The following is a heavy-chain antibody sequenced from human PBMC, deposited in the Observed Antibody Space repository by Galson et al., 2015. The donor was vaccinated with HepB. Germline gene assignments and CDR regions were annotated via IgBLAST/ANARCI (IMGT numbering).Heavy chain of an antibody. CDR3: ARDLAAVPAAKNYYYGMDV. V-gene: IGHV6-1*01. J-gene: IGHJ6*02. D-gene: IGHD2-2*01. CDR2: TYYRSKWYN. Sequence: AISGDSVSSNSAAWNWIRQSPSRGLEWLGRTYYRSKWYNDYAVSVKSRITINPDTSKNQFSLQLNSVTPEDTAVYYCARDLAAVPAAKNYYYGMDVWGQGTTVTVSS. CDR1: GDSVSSNSAA.